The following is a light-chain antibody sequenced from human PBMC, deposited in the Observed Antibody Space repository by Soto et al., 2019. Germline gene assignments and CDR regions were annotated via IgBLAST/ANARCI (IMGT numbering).Light chain of an antibody. J-gene: IGLJ1*01. CDR2: EVT. CDR3: CSHAGDNTYV. V-gene: IGLV2-8*01. CDR1: SSDVGGYNY. Sequence: QSALTQSPSASGSPGQSVTISCTGTSSDVGGYNYVSWYQQHPGKAPKLMIYEVTKRPSGVPDRFSGSKSGNTASLTVSGLQAEDEADYFCCSHAGDNTYVFGTGTRSPS.